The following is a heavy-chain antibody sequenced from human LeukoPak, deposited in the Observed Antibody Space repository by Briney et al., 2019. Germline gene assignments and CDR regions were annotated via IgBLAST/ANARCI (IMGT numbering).Heavy chain of an antibody. CDR2: IYHSGTT. CDR3: ARDQSSSWYWFDP. D-gene: IGHD6-13*01. J-gene: IGHJ5*02. CDR1: GGSIRSGGYS. V-gene: IGHV4-30-2*01. Sequence: SQTLSLTCAVSGGSIRSGGYSWNWIRQPPGKGLEWIGYIYHSGTTYYNPSLKSRVTISVDRSKNQFSLKLSSVTAADTAVYYFARDQSSSWYWFDPWGQGTLVTVSS.